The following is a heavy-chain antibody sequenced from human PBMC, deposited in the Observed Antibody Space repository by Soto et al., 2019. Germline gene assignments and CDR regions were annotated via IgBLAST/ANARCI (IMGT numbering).Heavy chain of an antibody. Sequence: QVQLVESGGGVVQPGRSLRLSCAASGFTFSTYTMHWVRQAPGKGLEWVAVIAYDGTNKYYADSVKGRFTVSRDNARNSVELEMNSQRGEDTAVHYCAIEREMQWLHGGMDGWGQGTTVTVSS. V-gene: IGHV3-30-3*01. CDR3: AIEREMQWLHGGMDG. J-gene: IGHJ6*02. CDR2: IAYDGTNK. CDR1: GFTFSTYT. D-gene: IGHD6-19*01.